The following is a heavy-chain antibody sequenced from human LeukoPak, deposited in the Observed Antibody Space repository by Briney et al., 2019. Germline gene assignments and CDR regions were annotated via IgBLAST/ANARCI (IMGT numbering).Heavy chain of an antibody. CDR2: ISASSNTI. CDR1: GFTFSTYA. J-gene: IGHJ4*02. Sequence: GGSLRLSCAASGFTFSTYAMSWVRQAPGKGLEWVSSISASSNTIYFADSVKGRFTISRDNSKNTLYLQMSSLRAEDTAVYYCAKEGASARRGYFDYWGQRTLVTVSS. V-gene: IGHV3-23*01. CDR3: AKEGASARRGYFDY. D-gene: IGHD1-1*01.